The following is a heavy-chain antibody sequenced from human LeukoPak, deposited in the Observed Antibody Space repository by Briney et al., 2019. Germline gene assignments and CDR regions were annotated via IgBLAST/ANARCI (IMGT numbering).Heavy chain of an antibody. CDR3: ARGQQWLEAFDY. V-gene: IGHV1-2*02. Sequence: ASVKVSCKASGYTITNNYMHWVRQAPGQGLQWMGWINPNSGFAHYPQNFQGRLTMTRDTSISTVYMELSRLRSDDTAVYYCARGQQWLEAFDYWGLGTLVTVSS. CDR1: GYTITNNY. CDR2: INPNSGFA. J-gene: IGHJ4*02. D-gene: IGHD6-19*01.